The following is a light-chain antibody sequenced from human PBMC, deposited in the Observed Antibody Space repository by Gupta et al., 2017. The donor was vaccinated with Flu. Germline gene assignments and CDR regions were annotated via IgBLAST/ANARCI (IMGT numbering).Light chain of an antibody. CDR2: RAS. Sequence: GILSLSPGQRATLPCMVSQSVTNNYLTWYPQRPVQAPRLLIYRASIRFTGVPDRFSGSGSVTDFTLTITRLEPEDFAVYYCHQEGGSPYTFGQGTKLETK. V-gene: IGKV3-20*01. CDR1: QSVTNNY. J-gene: IGKJ2*01. CDR3: HQEGGSPYT.